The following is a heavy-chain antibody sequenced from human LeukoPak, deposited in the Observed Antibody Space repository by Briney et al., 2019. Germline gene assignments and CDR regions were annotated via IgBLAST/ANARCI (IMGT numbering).Heavy chain of an antibody. D-gene: IGHD3-10*02. Sequence: GGSLRLSCAASGFTFSTYNMNWVRQAPGEGLEWVSSIDSSGSYIYYADSVRGRFTISRDSAKNSLFLQMNSLRAEDTAVYYCARGPSIVRGVITHFDSWGQGTLVTVSS. V-gene: IGHV3-21*01. J-gene: IGHJ4*02. CDR3: ARGPSIVRGVITHFDS. CDR2: IDSSGSYI. CDR1: GFTFSTYN.